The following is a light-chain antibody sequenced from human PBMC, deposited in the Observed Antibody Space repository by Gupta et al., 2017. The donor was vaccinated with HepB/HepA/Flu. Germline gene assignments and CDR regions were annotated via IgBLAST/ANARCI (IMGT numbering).Light chain of an antibody. V-gene: IGKV3-15*01. J-gene: IGKJ1*01. CDR2: GAS. CDR1: QSVSSN. Sequence: EIVMTQSPATLSVSPGERATLSCRASQSVSSNLAWYQQKPGQAPRLLIYGASTRATGIPARFSGSGSGTEFTLTISSLQSEAFAVYDSQQDNNWPQTFGQGTKVEIK. CDR3: QQDNNWPQT.